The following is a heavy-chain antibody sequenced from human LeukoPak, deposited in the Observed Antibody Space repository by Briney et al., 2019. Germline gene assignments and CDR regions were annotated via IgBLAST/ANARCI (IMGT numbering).Heavy chain of an antibody. J-gene: IGHJ4*02. CDR3: VRSADIWFGEGNFDY. CDR2: IYYSGST. V-gene: IGHV4-39*07. D-gene: IGHD3-10*01. Sequence: SETLSLICTVSGGSISSGNYYWGWIRQPPGKGLEWIESIYYSGSTYYNPSLMSRVTISVDTSKNQFSLNLSSVTAADTAVYYCVRSADIWFGEGNFDYWGQGTLVTVSS. CDR1: GGSISSGNYY.